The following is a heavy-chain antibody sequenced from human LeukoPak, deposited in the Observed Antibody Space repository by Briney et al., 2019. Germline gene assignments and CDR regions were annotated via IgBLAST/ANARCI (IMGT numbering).Heavy chain of an antibody. J-gene: IGHJ6*03. CDR3: ARALCSSGWYCGGVGYMDV. D-gene: IGHD6-19*01. V-gene: IGHV3-21*01. Sequence: NPGGSLRLSCAVSGFTSSSYWMHWVRQAPGKGLEWVSSISSSSSYIYYADSVKGRFTISRDNAKNSLYLQMNSLRAEDTAVYYCARALCSSGWYCGGVGYMDVWGKGTTVTVSS. CDR2: ISSSSSYI. CDR1: GFTSSSYW.